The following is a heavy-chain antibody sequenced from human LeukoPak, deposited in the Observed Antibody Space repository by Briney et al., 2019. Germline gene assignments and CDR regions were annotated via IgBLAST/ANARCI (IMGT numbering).Heavy chain of an antibody. CDR3: AISGSWYDY. CDR2: IYTSGST. CDR1: GGSISSGSYY. V-gene: IGHV4-61*02. D-gene: IGHD6-13*01. Sequence: PSQTLSLTCTVSGGSISSGSYYWSWIRQPAGKGLEWIGRIYTSGSTNYNPSLKSRVTISVDTSKSQFSLKLSSVTAADTAVYYCAISGSWYDYWGQGTLVTVSS. J-gene: IGHJ4*02.